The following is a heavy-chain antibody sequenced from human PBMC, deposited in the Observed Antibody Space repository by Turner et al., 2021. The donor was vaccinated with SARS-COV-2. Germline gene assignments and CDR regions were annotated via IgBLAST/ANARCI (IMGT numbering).Heavy chain of an antibody. D-gene: IGHD1-1*01. V-gene: IGHV4-39*01. CDR2: IYYSGST. Sequence: QLQLQESGPGLVKPSETLSPTCTVSGGPISSSSYYWGWIRQPPGKGLECIGTIYYSGSTYYNPSLKSRVSISVDTSKNQFSLKLSSVTAADTAVYYCAGEETGRYYDYYGMDVWGQGTTVTVSS. CDR1: GGPISSSSYY. J-gene: IGHJ6*02. CDR3: AGEETGRYYDYYGMDV.